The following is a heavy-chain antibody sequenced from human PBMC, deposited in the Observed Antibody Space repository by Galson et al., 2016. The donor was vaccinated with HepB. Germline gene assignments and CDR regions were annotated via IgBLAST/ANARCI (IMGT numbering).Heavy chain of an antibody. CDR1: EFSLSTSEVC. D-gene: IGHD3-3*01. J-gene: IGHJ5*02. CDR3: ARIRCGGYYFSYFDP. CDR2: IDWADVK. Sequence: PALVKPTQTLTLTCTFSEFSLSTSEVCVSWIRQPPGRALEWLALIDWADVKYYSPSLRTRLTISNDSSKNQVVLTMFNMDPVDTATYYCARIRCGGYYFSYFDPWGQGTLVTVSS. V-gene: IGHV2-70*01.